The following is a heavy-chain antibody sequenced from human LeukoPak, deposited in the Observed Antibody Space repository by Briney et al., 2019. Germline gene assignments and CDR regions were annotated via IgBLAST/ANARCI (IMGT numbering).Heavy chain of an antibody. V-gene: IGHV1-2*06. D-gene: IGHD3-22*01. J-gene: IGHJ4*02. CDR2: INPNSGGT. CDR1: GYTFTGYY. CDR3: ATLGAYYYDSSGYYLLDY. Sequence: ASVKVSCKASGYTFTGYYMRWVRQAPGQGLEWMGRINPNSGGTNYAQKFQGRVTMTRDTSISTAYMELSRLRSDDTAVYYRATLGAYYYDSSGYYLLDYWGQGTLVTVSS.